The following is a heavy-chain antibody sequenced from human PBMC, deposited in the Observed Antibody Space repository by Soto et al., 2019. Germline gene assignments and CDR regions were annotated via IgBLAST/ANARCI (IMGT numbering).Heavy chain of an antibody. V-gene: IGHV4-59*01. CDR1: GGSISSYY. Sequence: SETLSLTCTVSGGSISSYYCSWIRQPPGKGLEXIGYXXXSXSXXXNXXXXSRVTISVDTSKHQFSLKLSSVTAADTAVYYCARGLSFGVVPFDYWGQGTLVTVSS. CDR2: XXXSXSX. CDR3: ARGLSFGVVPFDY. J-gene: IGHJ4*02. D-gene: IGHD3-3*01.